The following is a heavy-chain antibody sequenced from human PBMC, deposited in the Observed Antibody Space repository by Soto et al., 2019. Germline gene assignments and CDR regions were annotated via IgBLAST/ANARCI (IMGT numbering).Heavy chain of an antibody. Sequence: LSETLSLTCTVSGGSISSSSYYWGWIRQPPGKGLEWIGSIYYSGSTYYNPSLKSRVTISVDTSKNQFSLKLSSVTAADTAVYYCANYDSGGKFDFWGQGTLVTVSS. V-gene: IGHV4-39*01. CDR1: GGSISSSSYY. D-gene: IGHD3-22*01. J-gene: IGHJ4*02. CDR3: ANYDSGGKFDF. CDR2: IYYSGST.